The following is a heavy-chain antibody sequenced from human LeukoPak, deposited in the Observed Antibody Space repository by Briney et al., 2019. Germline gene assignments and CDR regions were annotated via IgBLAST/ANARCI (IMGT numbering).Heavy chain of an antibody. CDR1: GFTSSSYA. D-gene: IGHD2-15*01. Sequence: PGGSLRLSCAASGFTSSSYAMHWVRQAPGKGLEWVAVISYDGSNKYYADSVKGRFTISRDNSKNTLYLQMNSLRAEDTAVYYCARDIVVVVAATRPGLYYYGMDVWGQGTTVTVSS. CDR2: ISYDGSNK. V-gene: IGHV3-30-3*01. CDR3: ARDIVVVVAATRPGLYYYGMDV. J-gene: IGHJ6*02.